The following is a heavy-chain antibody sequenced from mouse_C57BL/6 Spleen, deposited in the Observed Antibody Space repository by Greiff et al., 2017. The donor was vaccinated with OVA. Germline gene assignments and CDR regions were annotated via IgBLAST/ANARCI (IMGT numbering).Heavy chain of an antibody. CDR3: AKNNDGYPYYFDY. J-gene: IGHJ2*01. D-gene: IGHD2-3*01. CDR1: GFSLTSYG. CDR2: IWSGGST. V-gene: IGHV2-4*01. Sequence: VHLVESGPGLVQPSQSLSITCTVSGFSLTSYGVHWVRQPPGKGLEWLGVIWSGGSTDYNAAFISRLSISKDNSKSQVFFKMNSLQADDTAIYYCAKNNDGYPYYFDYGGQGTTLTVSS.